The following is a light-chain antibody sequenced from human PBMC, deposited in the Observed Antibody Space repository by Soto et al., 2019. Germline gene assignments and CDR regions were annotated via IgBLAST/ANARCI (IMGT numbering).Light chain of an antibody. CDR1: QGISNY. CDR3: QQYYSYPPT. Sequence: DIQKTHSPSSLSASVGYRVTIACRASQGISNYLAWYQQKPGKAPKLMIYAASTLQSGVPSRFRGSGSGTDFTLTISCLKPEDFATYYCQQYYSYPPTFGQGTRLEIK. J-gene: IGKJ5*01. CDR2: AAS. V-gene: IGKV1-16*01.